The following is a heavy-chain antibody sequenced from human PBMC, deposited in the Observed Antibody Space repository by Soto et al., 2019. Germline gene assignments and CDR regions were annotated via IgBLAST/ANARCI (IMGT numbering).Heavy chain of an antibody. V-gene: IGHV3-9*01. CDR1: GFTFDDYA. Sequence: PGGSLRLSCADSGFTFDDYAMHWVRHAPGKGLEWVSGISWNSRSIDYVDSVKGRFTISRDNARNSLYLQMNSLKPEDTAFYYCAKAQSVVVVAADFDYWGQGILVTVSS. D-gene: IGHD2-15*01. CDR2: ISWNSRSI. CDR3: AKAQSVVVVAADFDY. J-gene: IGHJ4*02.